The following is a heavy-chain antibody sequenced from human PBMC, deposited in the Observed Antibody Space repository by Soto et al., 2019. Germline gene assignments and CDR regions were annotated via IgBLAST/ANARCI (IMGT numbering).Heavy chain of an antibody. CDR1: GDSISNYY. CDR2: MSATGGA. J-gene: IGHJ3*02. CDR3: TRDQSGTPDI. V-gene: IGHV4-4*07. D-gene: IGHD1-26*01. Sequence: SETLSLTCNVSGDSISNYYWTWIRQSAGKGLEWIGRMSATGGAAYNPSLKSRLTLSRDTSKNELSLSLKFVTAADTAVYFCTRDQSGTPDIWGQGTMVTVSS.